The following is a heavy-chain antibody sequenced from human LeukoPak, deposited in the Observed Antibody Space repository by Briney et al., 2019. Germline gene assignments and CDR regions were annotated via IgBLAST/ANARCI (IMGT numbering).Heavy chain of an antibody. CDR1: GFTFSSYW. V-gene: IGHV3-7*01. Sequence: GGSLRLSCAASGFTFSSYWMSWVRQAPRKGLEWVANIKQDGSEKYYVDSVKGRFTISRDNAKNSLYLQMNSLRAEDTAVYYCARDANYYDSSGYYAYYYYGMDVWGQGTTVTVSS. CDR3: ARDANYYDSSGYYAYYYYGMDV. CDR2: IKQDGSEK. J-gene: IGHJ6*02. D-gene: IGHD3-22*01.